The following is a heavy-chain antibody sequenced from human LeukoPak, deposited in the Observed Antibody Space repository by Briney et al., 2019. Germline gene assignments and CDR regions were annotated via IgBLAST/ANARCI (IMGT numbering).Heavy chain of an antibody. CDR1: GFTFSSYG. CDR2: ISYDGSNK. Sequence: GGSLRLSCAASGFTFSSYGMHWVRQAPGKGLEWVAVISYDGSNKYYADSVKGRITISRDNSKNTLYLQMNIMRAEDTAVYYCAKGVYCSGGYCYSAFGYWGQGTLVTVSS. J-gene: IGHJ4*02. V-gene: IGHV3-30*18. D-gene: IGHD2-15*01. CDR3: AKGVYCSGGYCYSAFGY.